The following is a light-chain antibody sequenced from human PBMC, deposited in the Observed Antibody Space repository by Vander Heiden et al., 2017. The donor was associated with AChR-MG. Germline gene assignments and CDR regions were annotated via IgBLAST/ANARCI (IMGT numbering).Light chain of an antibody. CDR3: QQYNNRPPVT. CDR2: GAS. J-gene: IGKJ4*01. V-gene: IGKV3-15*01. CDR1: QSLSTN. Sequence: EIVMTQSPATLSMSPGERATLSCRSSQSLSTNLAWYQQKPGQAPRLLIYGASTRATGIPARFSGSGYGTEFTLTISSRQSEDFAIYYCQQYNNRPPVTFGGGTKVEIK.